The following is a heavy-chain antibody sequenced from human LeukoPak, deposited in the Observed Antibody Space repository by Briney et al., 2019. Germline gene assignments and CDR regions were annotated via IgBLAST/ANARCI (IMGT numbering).Heavy chain of an antibody. CDR1: GYTFNSND. V-gene: IGHV1-8*01. J-gene: IGHJ4*02. D-gene: IGHD6-19*01. Sequence: ASVKVSCKASGYTFNSNDINWVRQATGQGLEWMGWMNPNSGYTGYAQRFQGRVTMTRDTSISTAYMELNSLRSEDTAVYYCARDPYPYSSGRVPLDYWGQGTLVTVSS. CDR2: MNPNSGYT. CDR3: ARDPYPYSSGRVPLDY.